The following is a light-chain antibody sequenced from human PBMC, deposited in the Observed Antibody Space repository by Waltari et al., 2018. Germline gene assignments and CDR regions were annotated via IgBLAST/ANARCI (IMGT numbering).Light chain of an antibody. J-gene: IGLJ2*01. Sequence: SYELSQEPSVSVSPGQTATIHCSGDELGTQFVSWFHQRPGQSPVVVIFQNHRRPSGIPERFSGSNSENTVTLTISGTQAIDEGDYYCQTWDRSAAVFGGGTKLTVL. V-gene: IGLV3-1*01. CDR1: ELGTQF. CDR3: QTWDRSAAV. CDR2: QNH.